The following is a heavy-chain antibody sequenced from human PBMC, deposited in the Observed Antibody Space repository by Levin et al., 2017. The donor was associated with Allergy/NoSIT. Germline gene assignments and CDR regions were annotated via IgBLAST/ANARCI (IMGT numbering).Heavy chain of an antibody. D-gene: IGHD5-12*01. V-gene: IGHV3-30*18. CDR2: ISYDGSNK. CDR1: GFTFSSYG. Sequence: HTGGSLRLSCAASGFTFSSYGMHWVRQAPGKGLEWVAVISYDGSNKYYADSVKGRFTISRDNSKNTLYLQMNSLRAEDTAVYYCAKGPGGGTDIVATMELLGDYWGQGTLVTVSS. CDR3: AKGPGGGTDIVATMELLGDY. J-gene: IGHJ4*02.